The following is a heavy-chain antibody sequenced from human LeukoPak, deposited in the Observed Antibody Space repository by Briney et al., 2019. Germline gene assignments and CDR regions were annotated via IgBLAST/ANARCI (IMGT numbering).Heavy chain of an antibody. V-gene: IGHV4-34*01. CDR2: INHSGST. CDR1: GGSFSGYY. D-gene: IGHD6-13*01. CDR3: ARLRSGIAAAGIFDY. Sequence: SETLSLTCAVYGGSFSGYYWSWIRQPPGKGLEWIGEINHSGSTYYNPSLKSRVTISVDTSKNQFSLKLSSVTAADTAVYYCARLRSGIAAAGIFDYWGQGTLVTVSS. J-gene: IGHJ4*02.